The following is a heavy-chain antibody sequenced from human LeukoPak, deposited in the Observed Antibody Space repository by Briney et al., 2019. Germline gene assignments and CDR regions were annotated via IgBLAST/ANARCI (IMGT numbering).Heavy chain of an antibody. CDR2: INPNSGGT. Sequence: GTSVKVSCKASGYAFSDYYMHWVRQAPGQGLEWRGWINPNSGGTNYAQKFQGRVTMTRDMSISTAYMEVSRLTSDDTAVYYCARATIADSSTYYIDYWGLGTLVTVSS. V-gene: IGHV1-2*02. J-gene: IGHJ4*02. D-gene: IGHD3-22*01. CDR1: GYAFSDYY. CDR3: ARATIADSSTYYIDY.